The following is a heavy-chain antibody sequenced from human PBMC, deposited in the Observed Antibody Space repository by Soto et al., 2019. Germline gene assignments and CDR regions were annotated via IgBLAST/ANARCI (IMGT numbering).Heavy chain of an antibody. J-gene: IGHJ4*02. V-gene: IGHV1-69*12. CDR2: IIPIFGTA. CDR1: GGTFSSYA. Sequence: QVQLVQSGAEVKKPGSSVKVSCKASGGTFSSYAISWVRQAPGQGLEWMGGIIPIFGTANYAQKFQGRVTITADESTRKAEMELSSLRSENTAVYYCARMYAPAYCSSLSDWGQGTPVTVSS. CDR3: ARMYAPAYCSSLSD. D-gene: IGHD6-13*01.